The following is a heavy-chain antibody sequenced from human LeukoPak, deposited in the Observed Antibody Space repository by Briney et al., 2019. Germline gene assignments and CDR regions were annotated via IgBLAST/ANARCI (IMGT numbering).Heavy chain of an antibody. CDR3: ARAHSSGYFWAYYFDY. J-gene: IGHJ4*01. Sequence: GGSLRLSCAASGFTFNGYWMSWVRQAPGEGLEWVANIKQDGSDKYYVDSVKGRFTISRDNAKNSLYLQMDSLRAEDTAVYYCARAHSSGYFWAYYFDYWGHGTLVTVSS. D-gene: IGHD3-22*01. V-gene: IGHV3-7*03. CDR1: GFTFNGYW. CDR2: IKQDGSDK.